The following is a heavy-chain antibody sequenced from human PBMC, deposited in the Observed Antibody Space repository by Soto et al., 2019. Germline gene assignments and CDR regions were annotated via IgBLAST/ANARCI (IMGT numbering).Heavy chain of an antibody. CDR1: GDSINNADYY. V-gene: IGHV4-31*03. D-gene: IGHD3-10*01. CDR2: IYYSGTT. Sequence: QVQLQESGPGLVKPSQTLSLNCSVSGDSINNADYYWSWIRQHAGQGLEWIGYIYYSGTTYYNTSLKSRVNIAMDTSKKQLSLDMSFVTAPATAVYYCARVRGHDFDIRGQGTMVTVSS. CDR3: ARVRGHDFDI. J-gene: IGHJ3*02.